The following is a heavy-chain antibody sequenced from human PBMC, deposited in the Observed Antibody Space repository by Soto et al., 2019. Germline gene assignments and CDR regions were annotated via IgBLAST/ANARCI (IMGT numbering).Heavy chain of an antibody. CDR2: IYWDDDK. CDR3: AHRVLRTVFGLVTTTAIYFDF. D-gene: IGHD3-3*01. CDR1: GFSLTTSGVG. V-gene: IGHV2-5*02. J-gene: IGHJ4*02. Sequence: QITLNESGPTQVNPRQTLTLTCTFSGFSLTTSGVGVGWIRQSPGKAPEWLALIYWDDDKRYSPSLKSRLTITKETSKNQVVLTMAELDPADTATYYCAHRVLRTVFGLVTTTAIYFDFWGQGTPVAVSS.